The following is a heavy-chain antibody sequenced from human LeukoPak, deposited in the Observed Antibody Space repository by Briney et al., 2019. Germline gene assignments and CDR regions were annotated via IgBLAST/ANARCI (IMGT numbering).Heavy chain of an antibody. J-gene: IGHJ4*02. D-gene: IGHD2-2*01. Sequence: ASVKVSCKASGYTFTSYGISWVRQAPGQGLEWMGWISAYNGNTNYAQKLQGRVTMTTDTSTSTAYMELRSLRSDDTAVSYCARFVVVPAATLNFDYWGQGTLVTVSS. CDR3: ARFVVVPAATLNFDY. V-gene: IGHV1-18*01. CDR2: ISAYNGNT. CDR1: GYTFTSYG.